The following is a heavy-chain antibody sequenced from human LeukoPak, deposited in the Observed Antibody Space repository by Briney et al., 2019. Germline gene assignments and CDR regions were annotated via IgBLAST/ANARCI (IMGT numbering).Heavy chain of an antibody. D-gene: IGHD3-10*01. CDR3: ARGFLGSYCY. Sequence: EASVKVSCKASGYTFTSYGISWVRQAPGQGLEWMGRIIPILGIANYAQKFQGRVTITADKSTSTAYMELSSLRSEDTAVYYCARGFLGSYCYWGQGTLVTVSS. CDR1: GYTFTSYG. J-gene: IGHJ4*02. CDR2: IIPILGIA. V-gene: IGHV1-69*04.